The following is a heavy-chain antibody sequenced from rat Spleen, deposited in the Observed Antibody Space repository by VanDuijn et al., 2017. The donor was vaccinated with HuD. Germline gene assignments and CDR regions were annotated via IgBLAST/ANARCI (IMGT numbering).Heavy chain of an antibody. CDR2: VWYDGDT. J-gene: IGHJ3*01. CDR1: GFSLTSYS. CDR3: ARAGEFGVDRDWLTH. V-gene: IGHV2-63*01. Sequence: QVQLKESGPGLVQPSETLSLTCTVSGFSLTSYSVSWVRQPSGTGPEWMGKVWYDGDTAYNSTLKSRPSISRDTSKNQVFLKLNSLQIDDTGIYYCARAGEFGVDRDWLTHWGQGNLVTVSS. D-gene: IGHD4-3*01.